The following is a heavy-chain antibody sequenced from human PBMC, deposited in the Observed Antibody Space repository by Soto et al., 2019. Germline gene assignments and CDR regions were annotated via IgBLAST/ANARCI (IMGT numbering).Heavy chain of an antibody. CDR3: ARIHFGDEPSYYYCGMDV. D-gene: IGHD4-17*01. Sequence: PSATLSLTCTVSGGSFSSGDYYWSWVRQPPWKGLEWIGYIYYTGSTFNNPSLKSRVSISIDTSKTQFSLKLSSVTAADTAVYYCARIHFGDEPSYYYCGMDVWGQGTTVTVSS. J-gene: IGHJ6*02. CDR2: IYYTGST. CDR1: GGSFSSGDYY. V-gene: IGHV4-30-4*01.